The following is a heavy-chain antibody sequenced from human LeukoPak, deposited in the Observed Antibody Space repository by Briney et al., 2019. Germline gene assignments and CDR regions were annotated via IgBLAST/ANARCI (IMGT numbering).Heavy chain of an antibody. J-gene: IGHJ3*02. Sequence: GGSLRLSCAASGFTFSSYGIHWVRQAPGKGLEWVAFIRYDGSNKYYADSVKGRFTIPRDNSKNTLYLQMNSLRAEDTAVYYCHPQDVVVVAATGEAFDIWGQGTMVTVSS. D-gene: IGHD2-15*01. V-gene: IGHV3-30*02. CDR1: GFTFSSYG. CDR3: HPQDVVVVAATGEAFDI. CDR2: IRYDGSNK.